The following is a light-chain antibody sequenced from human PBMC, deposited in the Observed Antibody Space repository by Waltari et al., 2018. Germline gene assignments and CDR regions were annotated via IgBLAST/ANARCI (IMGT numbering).Light chain of an antibody. Sequence: QSALTQPASVSASPGQSITISCTGTSSDVGGYTYVSWYQQRPGKAPKLIIYEVNNRPSGVSNRLSGSKSGHTASLTISGLQPEDEADYYCSSYRTTNTWVFGGGTKLTVL. J-gene: IGLJ3*02. V-gene: IGLV2-14*01. CDR3: SSYRTTNTWV. CDR1: SSDVGGYTY. CDR2: EVN.